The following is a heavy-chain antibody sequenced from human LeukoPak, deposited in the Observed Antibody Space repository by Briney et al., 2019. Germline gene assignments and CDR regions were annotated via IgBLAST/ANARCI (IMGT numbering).Heavy chain of an antibody. J-gene: IGHJ5*02. V-gene: IGHV1-3*01. CDR2: INAGNGNT. Sequence: GASVKVSCKASGYIFTSYAMHWVRQAPGQRLEWMGWINAGNGNTKYSQKFQGRVTITRDTSASTAYMELSSLRSEDTAVYYCARDTGDYVSQFDPWGQGTLVTVSS. CDR1: GYIFTSYA. D-gene: IGHD4-17*01. CDR3: ARDTGDYVSQFDP.